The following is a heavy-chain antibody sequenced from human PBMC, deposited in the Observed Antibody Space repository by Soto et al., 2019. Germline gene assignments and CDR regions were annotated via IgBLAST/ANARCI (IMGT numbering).Heavy chain of an antibody. Sequence: GGSLRLSCAASGFTFSSYAMSWVRQAPGKGLEWVSAISGSGGSTYYADSVKGRFTISRDNSKNTLYLQMNSLRAEDTAVYYCAKEGDCSGGSCYEAPGFAFDIWGQGTMVTVSS. J-gene: IGHJ3*02. CDR1: GFTFSSYA. CDR3: AKEGDCSGGSCYEAPGFAFDI. CDR2: ISGSGGST. D-gene: IGHD2-15*01. V-gene: IGHV3-23*01.